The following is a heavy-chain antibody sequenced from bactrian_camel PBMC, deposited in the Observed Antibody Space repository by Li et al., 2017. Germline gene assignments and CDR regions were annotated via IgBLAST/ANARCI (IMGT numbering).Heavy chain of an antibody. J-gene: IGHJ6*01. Sequence: VQLVESGGGLVQPGGSLRLSCTASGFAFSSTTMSWLRQAPGKGLEWVSTINAAGSSTYYAESVKGRFTISRDNAKNTVYLRMNSVKPEDTAVYYCVRDLGTTGWYFDNWGQGTQVTVS. CDR3: VRDLGTTGWYFDN. CDR2: INAAGSST. D-gene: IGHD5*01. CDR1: GFAFSSTT. V-gene: IGHV3S40*01.